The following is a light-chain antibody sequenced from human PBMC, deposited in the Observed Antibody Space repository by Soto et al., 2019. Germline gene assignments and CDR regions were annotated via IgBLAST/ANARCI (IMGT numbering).Light chain of an antibody. CDR3: QQHDNWPRT. Sequence: EIVMTQYPATLSVSPGERATLSCRASQSVSTNLAWYQQKPGQAPRLLIYGASTRATGIPARFSGSGSGTEFTLTINSLQSEDFAVYYCQQHDNWPRTFGQGTKVDIK. J-gene: IGKJ1*01. CDR2: GAS. V-gene: IGKV3-15*01. CDR1: QSVSTN.